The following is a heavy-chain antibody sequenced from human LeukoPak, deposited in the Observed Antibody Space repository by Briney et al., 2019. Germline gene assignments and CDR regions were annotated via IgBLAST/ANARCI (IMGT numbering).Heavy chain of an antibody. CDR1: GGSISSGSYY. V-gene: IGHV4-39*01. CDR2: IYYSGST. Sequence: SETLSLTCTVSGGSISSGSYYWGWIRQPPGKGLEWIGSIYYSGSTYYNPSLKSRVTISVDTSKYQFSLKLNSVTAADTAVYYCARHLPVSGTPFYYMDVWGKGTTVTISS. CDR3: ARHLPVSGTPFYYMDV. D-gene: IGHD1-1*01. J-gene: IGHJ6*03.